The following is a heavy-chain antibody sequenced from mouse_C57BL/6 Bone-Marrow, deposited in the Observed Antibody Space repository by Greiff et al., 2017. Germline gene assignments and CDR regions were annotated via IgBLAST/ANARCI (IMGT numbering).Heavy chain of an antibody. Sequence: VQLQESGAELARPGASVKLSCKASGYTFTSYGISWVKQRTGQGLEWIGEVSPRSGNSYYNEKFKGKATLTADKSSSTAYMELRSLTSEDSAVYFCARALITTVVAGDYRGQGTTRTGPS. D-gene: IGHD1-1*01. CDR2: VSPRSGNS. CDR3: ARALITTVVAGDY. CDR1: GYTFTSYG. V-gene: IGHV1-81*01. J-gene: IGHJ2*01.